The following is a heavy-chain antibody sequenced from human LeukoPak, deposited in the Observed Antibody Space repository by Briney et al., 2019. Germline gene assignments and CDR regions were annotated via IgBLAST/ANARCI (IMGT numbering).Heavy chain of an antibody. J-gene: IGHJ2*01. CDR2: IIPIFGTA. CDR1: GGTFSSYA. Sequence: GASVKVSCKASGGTFSSYAISWVRQAPGQGLEWMGGIIPIFGTANYAQKFQGRVTITADESTSTAYMELSSLRSEDTAVYYCARDNYGGNSDWYFDLRGRGTLVTVSS. V-gene: IGHV1-69*13. D-gene: IGHD4-23*01. CDR3: ARDNYGGNSDWYFDL.